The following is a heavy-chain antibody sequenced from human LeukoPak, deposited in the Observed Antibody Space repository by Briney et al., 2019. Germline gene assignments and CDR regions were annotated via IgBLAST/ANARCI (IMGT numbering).Heavy chain of an antibody. Sequence: SGTLSLTCAVSGGSISSSNWWSWVRQPPGKGLEWIGEIYHSGSTNYNPSLKSRVTISADKSKNQFSLKLSSVTAADTAVYYCARRIVGANPFDYWGQGTLVTVSS. D-gene: IGHD1-26*01. CDR2: IYHSGST. J-gene: IGHJ4*02. CDR3: ARRIVGANPFDY. V-gene: IGHV4-4*02. CDR1: GGSISSSNW.